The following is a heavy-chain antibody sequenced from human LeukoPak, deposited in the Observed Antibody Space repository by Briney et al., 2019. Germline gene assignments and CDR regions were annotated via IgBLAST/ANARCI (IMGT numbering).Heavy chain of an antibody. CDR1: GDSFTSVTDY. CDR3: AREYCGSTSCYGAFDI. Sequence: PSETLSLTCTVSGDSFTSVTDYWAWIRQPPGKGLEWIASGDYSGGTYYNPSLESRVAISADMSKNQISLKLTSVTGADTAVYYCAREYCGSTSCYGAFDIWGQGTMVTVSS. J-gene: IGHJ3*02. CDR2: GDYSGGT. D-gene: IGHD2-2*01. V-gene: IGHV4-39*07.